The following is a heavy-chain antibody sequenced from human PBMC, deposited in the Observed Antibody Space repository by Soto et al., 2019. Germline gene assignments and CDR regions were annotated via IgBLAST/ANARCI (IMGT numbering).Heavy chain of an antibody. D-gene: IGHD3-9*01. CDR2: MYNSGHT. V-gene: IGHV4-30-4*01. Sequence: QVQLQASGPGLVKPSQTLSLICVVSGASISSDEYSWIWIRQSPGKGLEWVGSMYNSGHTNHNPSRQSRLSISVGTSRIQLSLKLTSVTAADTAVYYCARGRVFTGSDLTRRAYLDHWGPGTLVTVST. J-gene: IGHJ4*02. CDR3: ARGRVFTGSDLTRRAYLDH. CDR1: GASISSDEYS.